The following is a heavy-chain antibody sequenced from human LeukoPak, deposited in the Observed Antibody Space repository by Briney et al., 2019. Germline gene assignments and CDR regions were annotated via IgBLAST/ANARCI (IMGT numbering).Heavy chain of an antibody. CDR2: IRYDGSDK. J-gene: IGHJ3*02. CDR3: ARGLDAFDI. CDR1: GFTFSSYG. Sequence: GGSLRLSCAASGFTFSSYGIHWVRQAPGKGLEWVAFIRYDGSDKYYTDSVKGRFTISRDNSKNTLYLQMNSLRAEDTAVYYCARGLDAFDIWGQGTMVTVSS. V-gene: IGHV3-30*02.